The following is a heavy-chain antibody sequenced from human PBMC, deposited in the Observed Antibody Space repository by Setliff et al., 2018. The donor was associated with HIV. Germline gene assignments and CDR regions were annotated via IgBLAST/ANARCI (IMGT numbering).Heavy chain of an antibody. CDR1: GFLVTGYN. CDR2: INPNNGGT. CDR3: VRPRVFDSFDV. V-gene: IGHV1-2*06. J-gene: IGHJ3*01. Sequence: GASVKVSCKASGFLVTGYNVHWVRQAPGHGPEWLGRINPNNGGTNYAQKFQGRVTMSLDTSTSTVYLELKALTSDDTAVYYCVRPRVFDSFDVWGPGTMVTVSS.